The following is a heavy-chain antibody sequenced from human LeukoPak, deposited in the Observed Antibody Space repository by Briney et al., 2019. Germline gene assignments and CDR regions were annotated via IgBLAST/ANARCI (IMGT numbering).Heavy chain of an antibody. CDR2: IRFDATDK. CDR1: GFRFNSHG. Sequence: PGGSLRLSCAASGFRFNSHGMHWVRQAPGKGLECVAFIRFDATDKYYIDSVKGRFSISRDNSKNTLFLQMNSLRAEDTALYYCARDQGGYSYGAFDYWGQGTLVTVSP. V-gene: IGHV3-30*02. J-gene: IGHJ4*02. CDR3: ARDQGGYSYGAFDY. D-gene: IGHD5-18*01.